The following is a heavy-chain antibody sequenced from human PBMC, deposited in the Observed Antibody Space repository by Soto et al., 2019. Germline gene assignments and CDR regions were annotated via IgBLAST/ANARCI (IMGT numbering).Heavy chain of an antibody. CDR1: GGSISSSNW. CDR2: IYHSGSN. CDR3: ARDRSLRDYYDSGMDV. V-gene: IGHV4-4*02. Sequence: QVQLQESGPGLVKPSGTLSLTCAVSGGSISSSNWWSWVRQPPGKGLEWIGEIYHSGSNNYNTSLKSRVTTSVDKSKNQSPLELSYVTAADTAVYYCARDRSLRDYYDSGMDVWGQGTTVTVSS. D-gene: IGHD5-12*01. J-gene: IGHJ6*02.